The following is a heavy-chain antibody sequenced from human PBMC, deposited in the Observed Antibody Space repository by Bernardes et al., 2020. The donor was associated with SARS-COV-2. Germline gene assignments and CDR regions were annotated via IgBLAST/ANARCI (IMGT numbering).Heavy chain of an antibody. J-gene: IGHJ6*02. D-gene: IGHD3-22*01. CDR1: GFTFSNYA. Sequence: GGSLRLSCAASGFTFSNYAMNWVRQAPGKGLEWVSGISGRGGTPFYADSVKGRFTVSRDNFKNMLYLQLNSLRAEDTAVYYCAKDSVDGGSGYYYGDYCGVDVWGQGTTVTVSS. CDR3: AKDSVDGGSGYYYGDYCGVDV. V-gene: IGHV3-23*01. CDR2: ISGRGGTP.